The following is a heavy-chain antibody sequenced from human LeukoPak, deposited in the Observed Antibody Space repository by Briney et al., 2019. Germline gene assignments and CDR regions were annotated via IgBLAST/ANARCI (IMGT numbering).Heavy chain of an antibody. CDR1: GGSFSGYY. CDR3: VMRLGPAARQRYFDL. CDR2: INHSGST. Sequence: PSETLSLTCAVYGGSFSGYYWSWIRQPPGKGLEWIGEINHSGSTNYNPSLKSRVTISVDTSKNQFSLKLSSVTAADTAVYYCVMRLGPAARQRYFDLWGRGTLVTVSS. V-gene: IGHV4-34*01. J-gene: IGHJ2*01. D-gene: IGHD2-2*01.